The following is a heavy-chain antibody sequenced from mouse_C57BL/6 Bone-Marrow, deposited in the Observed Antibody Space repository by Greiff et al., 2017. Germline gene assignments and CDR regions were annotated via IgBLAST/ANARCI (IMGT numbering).Heavy chain of an antibody. D-gene: IGHD1-1*01. J-gene: IGHJ1*03. V-gene: IGHV1-85*01. CDR1: GYTFTSYD. Sequence: VQGVESGPELVKPGASVKLSCKASGYTFTSYDINWVKQRPGQGLEWIGWIYPRDGSTKYNEKFKGKATLTVDTSSSTAYMELRSLTSEDSAVYFGARDYGSSYWYFDVWGTGTTVTVSA. CDR3: ARDYGSSYWYFDV. CDR2: IYPRDGST.